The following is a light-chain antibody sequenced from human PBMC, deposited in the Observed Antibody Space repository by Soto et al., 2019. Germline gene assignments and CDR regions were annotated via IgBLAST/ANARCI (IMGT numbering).Light chain of an antibody. V-gene: IGKV3D-7*01. CDR1: QSVSSSY. CDR3: LQYHNLWA. Sequence: EIVLTQSPGTLSLSPGERATLSCRASQSVSSSYLAWYQQKPGQAPRLLIYGASTRAPGVPARFSGSGSGTEFTLTISSLQPEDFTVYSCLQYHNLWAFGQGTKVDIK. CDR2: GAS. J-gene: IGKJ1*01.